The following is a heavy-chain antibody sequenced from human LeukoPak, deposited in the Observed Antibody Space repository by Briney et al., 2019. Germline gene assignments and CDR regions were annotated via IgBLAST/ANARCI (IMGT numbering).Heavy chain of an antibody. D-gene: IGHD4-11*01. Sequence: ASVKVSCKASGGIFSNYAFTWVRQDPGQGLEWMGGIIPIFGTANYAQKFQGRVTITADESTSTVYMELSSLRSEDTAVYYCARGPSRIYSNYSITYYYYMDVWGKGTTVTVSS. J-gene: IGHJ6*03. CDR3: ARGPSRIYSNYSITYYYYMDV. CDR2: IIPIFGTA. CDR1: GGIFSNYA. V-gene: IGHV1-69*13.